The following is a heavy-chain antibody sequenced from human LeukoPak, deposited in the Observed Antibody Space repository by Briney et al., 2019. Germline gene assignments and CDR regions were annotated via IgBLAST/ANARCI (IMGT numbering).Heavy chain of an antibody. D-gene: IGHD5-12*01. CDR3: ARDFPAVGLYSGYDWATVDVET. J-gene: IGHJ4*02. V-gene: IGHV4-31*03. CDR2: IYYSGST. CDR1: GGSISSKNYY. Sequence: NPSETLSLTCSVSGGSISSKNYYWAWIRQHPGKGLEWIGYIYYSGSTYYNPSLKSRVTISVDTSKNQFSLKLSSVTAADTAVYYCARDFPAVGLYSGYDWATVDVETWGQGTLVTVSS.